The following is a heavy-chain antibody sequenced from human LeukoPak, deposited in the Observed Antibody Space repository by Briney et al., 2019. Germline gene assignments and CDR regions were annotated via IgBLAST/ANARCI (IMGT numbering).Heavy chain of an antibody. D-gene: IGHD2-2*01. V-gene: IGHV1-69*04. J-gene: IGHJ5*02. Sequence: GASVKVSCRASGGTFSSYAIRWVRQAPGQGLEWMGRIIPILGIANYAQKFQGRVTITADKSTSTAYMELSSLRSEDTAVYYCARQLDCSSTSCYYGWFDPWGQGTLVTVSS. CDR3: ARQLDCSSTSCYYGWFDP. CDR2: IIPILGIA. CDR1: GGTFSSYA.